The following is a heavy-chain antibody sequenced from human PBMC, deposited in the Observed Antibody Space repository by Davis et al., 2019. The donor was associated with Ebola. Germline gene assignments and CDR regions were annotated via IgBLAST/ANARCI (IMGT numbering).Heavy chain of an antibody. J-gene: IGHJ4*02. CDR2: IRSKAYGGTT. CDR3: TRDRGVPATDY. V-gene: IGHV3-49*03. CDR1: GFTFGDYA. D-gene: IGHD2-2*01. Sequence: GESLKISCTASGFTFGDYAMSWFRQAPGKGLEWVGFIRSKAYGGTTEYAASVKGRFTISRDDSKSIAYLQVNSLKTEYTAVYYCTRDRGVPATDYWGQGTLVTVSS.